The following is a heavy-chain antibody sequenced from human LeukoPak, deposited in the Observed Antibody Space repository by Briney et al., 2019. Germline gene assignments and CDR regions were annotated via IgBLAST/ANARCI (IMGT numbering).Heavy chain of an antibody. Sequence: SETLSLTCTVSGGSISSYYWSWIRQPPGKGLEWIGYIYYSGSTNYNPSLKSRVTISVDTSKNQFSLKLSSVTAADTAVYYCARLEWLITYGMDVWGQGTTVTVSS. J-gene: IGHJ6*02. D-gene: IGHD3-3*01. CDR3: ARLEWLITYGMDV. V-gene: IGHV4-59*08. CDR1: GGSISSYY. CDR2: IYYSGST.